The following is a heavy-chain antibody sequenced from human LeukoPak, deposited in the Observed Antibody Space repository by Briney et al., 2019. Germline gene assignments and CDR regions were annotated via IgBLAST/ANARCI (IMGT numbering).Heavy chain of an antibody. CDR1: GGSISSGSYY. V-gene: IGHV4-61*02. CDR2: IYTSGST. CDR3: ARVGASITMVRGVPTRYYYMDV. J-gene: IGHJ6*03. Sequence: SETLSLTCTVSGGSISSGSYYWSWIRQPAGKGLEWIGRIYTSGSTNYNPSLKSRVTISVDTSKNQFSLKLSSVTAADTAVYYCARVGASITMVRGVPTRYYYMDVWGKGTTVTISS. D-gene: IGHD3-10*01.